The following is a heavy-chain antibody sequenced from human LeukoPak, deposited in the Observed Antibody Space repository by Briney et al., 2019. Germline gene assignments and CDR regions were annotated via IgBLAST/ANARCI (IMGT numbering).Heavy chain of an antibody. CDR1: GGSISSSSYY. D-gene: IGHD2-15*01. Sequence: SETLSLTCTVSGGSISSSSYYWGWIRQPPGKGLEWIGSIYYSGSTYYNPSLKSRVTISVDTSKNQFSLKLSSVTAADTAMYYCARSTYCSGGSCSHNWFDPWGQGTLVTVSS. CDR3: ARSTYCSGGSCSHNWFDP. J-gene: IGHJ5*02. V-gene: IGHV4-39*07. CDR2: IYYSGST.